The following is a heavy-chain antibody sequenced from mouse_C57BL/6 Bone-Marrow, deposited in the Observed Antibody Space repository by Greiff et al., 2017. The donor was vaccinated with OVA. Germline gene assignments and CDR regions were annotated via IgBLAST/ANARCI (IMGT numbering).Heavy chain of an antibody. CDR1: GYAFSSSW. CDR3: AGGLSLYWYFDV. CDR2: IYPGDGDT. Sequence: VMLVESGPELVKPGASVKISCKASGYAFSSSWMNWVKQRPGKGLEWIGRIYPGDGDTNYNGKFKGKATLTADKSSSTAYMQLSSLTSEDSAVYVCAGGLSLYWYFDVWGTGTTVTVSS. J-gene: IGHJ1*03. V-gene: IGHV1-82*01. D-gene: IGHD3-1*01.